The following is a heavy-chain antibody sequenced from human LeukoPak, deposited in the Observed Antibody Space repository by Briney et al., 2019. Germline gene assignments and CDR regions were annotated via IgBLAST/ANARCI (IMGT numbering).Heavy chain of an antibody. CDR3: ARDQGIVVVTATPWYFDL. Sequence: SETLSLTCTVSGGSISSSSYYWGWIRQPPGKGLEWIGSIYYSGSTYYNPSLKSRVTISVDTSKNQFSLKLSSVTAADTAVYYCARDQGIVVVTATPWYFDLWGRGTLVTVSS. CDR2: IYYSGST. V-gene: IGHV4-39*07. J-gene: IGHJ2*01. CDR1: GGSISSSSYY. D-gene: IGHD2-21*02.